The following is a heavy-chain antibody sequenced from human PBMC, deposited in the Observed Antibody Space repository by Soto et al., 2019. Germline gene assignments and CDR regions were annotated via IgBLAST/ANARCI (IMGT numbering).Heavy chain of an antibody. CDR3: ARDGWHWNYALDY. V-gene: IGHV3-30-3*01. Sequence: QVQLVESGGGVVQPGRSLRLSCAASGFTFSSYAMHWVRQAPGKGLEWVAVISYDGSNKYYADSVKGRFTISRDNSYNTLYLQMNSLRAEDTAVYYCARDGWHWNYALDYWGQGTLVTVSS. CDR2: ISYDGSNK. J-gene: IGHJ4*02. CDR1: GFTFSSYA. D-gene: IGHD1-7*01.